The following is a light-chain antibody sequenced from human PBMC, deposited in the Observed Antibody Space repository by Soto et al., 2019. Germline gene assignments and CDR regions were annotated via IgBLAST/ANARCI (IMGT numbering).Light chain of an antibody. V-gene: IGLV2-8*01. CDR2: EVS. CDR3: SSYAGSNSVV. CDR1: SSDVGGYNY. J-gene: IGLJ2*01. Sequence: QSVLTQPPSASGSPGQSVTISCTGTSSDVGGYNYVSLYQQHPGKAPKLMIYEVSKRPSGVPDRFSGSKSGNTASLTVSGLQAEDEADYYCSSYAGSNSVVFGGGTKLTVL.